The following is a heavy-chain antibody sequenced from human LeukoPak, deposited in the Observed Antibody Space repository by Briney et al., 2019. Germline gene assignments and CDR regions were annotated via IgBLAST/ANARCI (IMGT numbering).Heavy chain of an antibody. V-gene: IGHV5-51*01. Sequence: GESLKISCKSSGYSFNSYWIGWVRQMPGKGLKWMGIIYPGDSDARYSPSFQGQVTISADKSISTAYLQWSSLKASDTAMYYCARGYCSGGSCYPILGYWGQGTLVTVSS. CDR3: ARGYCSGGSCYPILGY. CDR1: GYSFNSYW. D-gene: IGHD2-15*01. J-gene: IGHJ4*02. CDR2: IYPGDSDA.